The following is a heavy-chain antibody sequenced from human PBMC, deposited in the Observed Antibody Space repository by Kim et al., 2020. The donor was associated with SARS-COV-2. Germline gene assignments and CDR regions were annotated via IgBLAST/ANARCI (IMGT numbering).Heavy chain of an antibody. CDR2: IISEAAGGTT. Sequence: GGSLRLSCVASGVSFTNAWMSWVRQAPGKGLEWVGRIISEAAGGTTAYAAPVRGRFTISRDDSKNTAYPDMDSLKTEDTAVYYCTTDPGDAYGFGPGFWGQGTPVPVSS. V-gene: IGHV3-15*01. D-gene: IGHD3-16*01. CDR3: TTDPGDAYGFGPGF. J-gene: IGHJ4*02. CDR1: GVSFTNAW.